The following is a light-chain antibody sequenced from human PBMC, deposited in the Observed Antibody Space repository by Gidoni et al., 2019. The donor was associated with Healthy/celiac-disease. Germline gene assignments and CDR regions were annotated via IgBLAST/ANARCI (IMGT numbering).Light chain of an antibody. CDR2: DAS. CDR1: QSVSSY. J-gene: IGKJ4*01. V-gene: IGKV3-11*01. Sequence: EIVWTQSPATLSLYPGERATLACRSSQSVSSYLAWYQQKPGQAPRLLIYDASHRSTGIPARFSRRGSCPAFTLTISRLVPADFAVYYFPHRSNFPLTFGRGTKVEI. CDR3: PHRSNFPLT.